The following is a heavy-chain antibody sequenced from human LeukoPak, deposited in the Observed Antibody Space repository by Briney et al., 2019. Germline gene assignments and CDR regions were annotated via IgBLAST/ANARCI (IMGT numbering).Heavy chain of an antibody. J-gene: IGHJ4*02. D-gene: IGHD3-16*02. V-gene: IGHV3-48*04. CDR2: ISSSSSTI. Sequence: GGSLRLSCAASGFTFSSYSMNWVRQAPGKGLEWVSYISSSSSTIYYADSVKGRFTISRDNAKNSLYLQMNSLRAEDTAVYYCARDLHAVGGVIGTGFDYWGQGTLVTVSS. CDR1: GFTFSSYS. CDR3: ARDLHAVGGVIGTGFDY.